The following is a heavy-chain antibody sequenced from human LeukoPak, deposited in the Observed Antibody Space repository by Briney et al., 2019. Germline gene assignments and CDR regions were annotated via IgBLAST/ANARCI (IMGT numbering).Heavy chain of an antibody. CDR2: IIPILGIA. J-gene: IGHJ4*02. CDR1: GGTFSSYA. Sequence: ASVKVSCKASGGTFSSYAISWVRQAPGQGLEWMGRIIPILGIANYAQKFQGRVTITADKSTSTAYMELSSLRSEDTAVYYCARDRDIHWWGGSDYWGQGTLVTVSS. D-gene: IGHD2-8*02. V-gene: IGHV1-69*04. CDR3: ARDRDIHWWGGSDY.